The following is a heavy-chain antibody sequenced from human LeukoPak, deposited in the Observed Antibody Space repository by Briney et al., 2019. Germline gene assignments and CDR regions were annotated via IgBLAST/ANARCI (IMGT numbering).Heavy chain of an antibody. D-gene: IGHD2-2*01. CDR2: ISAYNGNT. J-gene: IGHJ6*02. CDR1: GYTFTSYG. Sequence: ASVKVSCKASGYTFTSYGISWVRQAPGQGLEWMGWISAYNGNTNYAQKLQGRVTMTTDTSTSTAYMELRSLRSDDTAVYYCAREDIVVVPAGGYYYYGMDVWGQGTTVTVSS. CDR3: AREDIVVVPAGGYYYYGMDV. V-gene: IGHV1-18*01.